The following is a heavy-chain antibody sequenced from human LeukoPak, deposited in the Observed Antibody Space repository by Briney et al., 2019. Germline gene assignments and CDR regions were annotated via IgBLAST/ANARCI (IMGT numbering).Heavy chain of an antibody. Sequence: ASVKVSCKASGYTFSSYYMYWVRQAPGQGLEWMGIINPSGDRATYAQKFQGRVTMTRDTSTSTVYMELSSLRSEDTAVYYCAKDSETWELLLYYFDYWGQGTLVTVSS. CDR1: GYTFSSYY. V-gene: IGHV1-46*01. CDR2: INPSGDRA. CDR3: AKDSETWELLLYYFDY. J-gene: IGHJ4*02. D-gene: IGHD1-26*01.